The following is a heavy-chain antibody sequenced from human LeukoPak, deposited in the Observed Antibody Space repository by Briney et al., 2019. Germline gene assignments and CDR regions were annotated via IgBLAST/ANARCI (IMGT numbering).Heavy chain of an antibody. CDR3: TRVVAAAGYYFDY. V-gene: IGHV3-49*04. CDR1: GFTFSSYA. CDR2: IRSKAYGGTT. Sequence: GGSLRLSCAASGFTFSSYAMGWVRQAPGKGLEWVGFIRSKAYGGTTEYAASVKGRFTISRDDSKSIAYLQMNSLKTEDTAVYYCTRVVAAAGYYFDYWGQGTLVTVSS. D-gene: IGHD6-13*01. J-gene: IGHJ4*02.